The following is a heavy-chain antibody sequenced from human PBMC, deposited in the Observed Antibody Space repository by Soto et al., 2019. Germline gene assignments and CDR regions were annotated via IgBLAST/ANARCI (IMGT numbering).Heavy chain of an antibody. Sequence: SETLSLTCTVSGGSISSYYCSWIRQPPGKGLEWIGYIYYSGSTNYNPSLKSRVTISVDTSKNQFSLKLSSVTAADTAVYYCARDRYYYGSGGLAPDYWGQGTLVTVSS. V-gene: IGHV4-59*01. CDR1: GGSISSYY. CDR2: IYYSGST. CDR3: ARDRYYYGSGGLAPDY. J-gene: IGHJ4*02. D-gene: IGHD3-10*01.